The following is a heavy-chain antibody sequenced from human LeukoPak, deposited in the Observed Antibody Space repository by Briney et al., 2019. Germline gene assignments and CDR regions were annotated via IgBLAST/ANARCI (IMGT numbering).Heavy chain of an antibody. Sequence: ASVKVSCKVSGYTLTELSMHWVRQAPGKGLEWMGGFDPEDGETIYAQKFQGRVTMTEDTSTDTAYMELSSLRSEDTAVYYCATWPHGSGSYADFDYWGQGILVTVSS. D-gene: IGHD3-10*01. J-gene: IGHJ4*02. V-gene: IGHV1-24*01. CDR1: GYTLTELS. CDR3: ATWPHGSGSYADFDY. CDR2: FDPEDGET.